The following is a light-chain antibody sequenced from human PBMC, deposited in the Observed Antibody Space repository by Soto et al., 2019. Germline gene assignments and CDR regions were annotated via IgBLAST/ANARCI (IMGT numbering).Light chain of an antibody. V-gene: IGKV3-20*01. CDR2: GPT. CDR3: HQYGSSPIT. Sequence: EIVLTQSPGTLSLSPGEIATFSCRASQSVSSSYLAWYQHKPDQAPRLLIYGPTSRATGVPERFRGSGSGTEFTLTISRLEPEDFAVYYCHQYGSSPITFGQGTRLDIK. J-gene: IGKJ5*01. CDR1: QSVSSSY.